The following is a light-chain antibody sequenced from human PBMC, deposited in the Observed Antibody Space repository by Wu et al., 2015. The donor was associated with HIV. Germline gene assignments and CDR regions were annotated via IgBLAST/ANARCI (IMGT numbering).Light chain of an antibody. CDR1: QSINSKD. CDR3: QRFGTSSYT. CDR2: GSS. V-gene: IGKV3-20*01. Sequence: VLTQSLGTLSLSPGQRATLSCRASQSINSKDLAWYQQKFGQAPRLLIYGSSIRATGIPDRFSGSGSGTDFSLTISSLEPEDFAVYYCQRFGTSSYTFGQGTKLETK. J-gene: IGKJ2*01.